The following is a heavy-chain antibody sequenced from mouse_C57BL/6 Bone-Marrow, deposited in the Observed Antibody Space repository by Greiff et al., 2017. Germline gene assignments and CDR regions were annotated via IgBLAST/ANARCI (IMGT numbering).Heavy chain of an antibody. V-gene: IGHV7-1*01. D-gene: IGHD2-3*01. CDR1: GFTFSDFY. J-gene: IGHJ4*01. CDR3: ARDADGYDAMDY. Sequence: EVKLVESGGGLVQSGRSLRLSCATSGFTFSDFYMEWVRQAPGKGLEWIAASRNKANDYTTEYSASVKGRFIVSRDTSQSILYLQMNALRAEDTAIYYCARDADGYDAMDYWGQGTSVTVSS. CDR2: SRNKANDYTT.